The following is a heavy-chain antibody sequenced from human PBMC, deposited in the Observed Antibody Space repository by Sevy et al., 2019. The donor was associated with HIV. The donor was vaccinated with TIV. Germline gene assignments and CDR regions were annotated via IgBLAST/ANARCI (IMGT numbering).Heavy chain of an antibody. CDR3: ARLAAAGIGADAFDI. CDR1: GFTFSSYG. V-gene: IGHV3-30*03. D-gene: IGHD6-13*01. Sequence: GGSLRLSCAASGFTFSSYGMHWVRQAPGKGLEWVAVISYDGSNKYYADSVKGRFTISRDNSKNTLYLQMNSLRAEDTAVYYCARLAAAGIGADAFDIWGQGTMVTVSS. CDR2: ISYDGSNK. J-gene: IGHJ3*02.